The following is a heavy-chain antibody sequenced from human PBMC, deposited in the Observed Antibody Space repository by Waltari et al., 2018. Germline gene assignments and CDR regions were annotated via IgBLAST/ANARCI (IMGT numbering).Heavy chain of an antibody. D-gene: IGHD3-22*01. CDR1: GYSISSGYY. V-gene: IGHV4-38-2*02. CDR3: ARDLSYDSSGYYGVDYFDY. CDR2: IYHSGST. J-gene: IGHJ4*02. Sequence: QVQLQESGPGLVKPSETPSLTCAVSGYSISSGYYWGWIRQPPGKGLEWIGSIYHSGSTYYNPSLKSRVTISVDTSKNQFSLKLSSVTAADTAVYYCARDLSYDSSGYYGVDYFDYWGQGTLVTVSS.